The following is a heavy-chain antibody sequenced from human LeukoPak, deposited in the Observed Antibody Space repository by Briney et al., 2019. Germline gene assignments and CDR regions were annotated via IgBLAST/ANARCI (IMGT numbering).Heavy chain of an antibody. D-gene: IGHD1-26*01. J-gene: IGHJ4*02. CDR3: ASLGNYFDY. Sequence: ASVTVSCKASGYTFTAYYMHWVRQAPGQGLEWMGWISPNSGATNYAQKFQGRVTMTRDTSISTAYMELSRLKSDDTAVYYCASLGNYFDYWGRGTLVTVSS. V-gene: IGHV1-2*02. CDR2: ISPNSGAT. CDR1: GYTFTAYY.